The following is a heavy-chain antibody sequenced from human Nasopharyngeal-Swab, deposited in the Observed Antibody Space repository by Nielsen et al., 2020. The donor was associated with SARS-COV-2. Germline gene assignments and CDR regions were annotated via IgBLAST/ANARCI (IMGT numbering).Heavy chain of an antibody. J-gene: IGHJ4*02. CDR2: IYSGGAT. CDR1: GFTVSNSF. D-gene: IGHD2/OR15-2a*01. V-gene: IGHV3-53*01. CDR3: SLFFLLFSPSPFDY. Sequence: GGSLRLSCAASGFTVSNSFMSWVRQAPGKGLEWVSVIYSGGATHYADSVKGRFTIPRDNSKNTLYLQMNSLRAEDTAIYYCSLFFLLFSPSPFDYWGQGTLVTVSS.